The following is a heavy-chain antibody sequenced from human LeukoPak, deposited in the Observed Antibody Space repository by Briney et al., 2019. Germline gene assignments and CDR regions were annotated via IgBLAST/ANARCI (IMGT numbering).Heavy chain of an antibody. CDR2: IVTAGDT. CDR1: GFTFSSYD. Sequence: GGSLRLSCAASGFTFSSYDMHWVRQATGKGLEWVSAIVTAGDTYYPGSVKGRFTISRENAKNSLYLQMNSLRAGDTAVYYCARDRGAGMDVWGQGTTVTVSS. J-gene: IGHJ6*02. D-gene: IGHD3-10*01. CDR3: ARDRGAGMDV. V-gene: IGHV3-13*01.